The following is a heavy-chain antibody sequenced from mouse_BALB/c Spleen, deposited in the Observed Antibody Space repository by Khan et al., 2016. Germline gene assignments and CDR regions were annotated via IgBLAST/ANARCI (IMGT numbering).Heavy chain of an antibody. CDR1: GYAFTKYL. D-gene: IGHD2-1*01. J-gene: IGHJ4*01. CDR3: ARGNYNFLFAMDY. V-gene: IGHV1-54*01. CDR2: INPGTGGT. Sequence: QVQLQQPGTELVRPGTSVKVSCKAAGYAFTKYLIEWVKQRPGQGLEWIGVINPGTGGTNYNEEFKGKATLTADKSSNTAYMQLSSLTSDDSAVYFCARGNYNFLFAMDYWGQGTSVTVSS.